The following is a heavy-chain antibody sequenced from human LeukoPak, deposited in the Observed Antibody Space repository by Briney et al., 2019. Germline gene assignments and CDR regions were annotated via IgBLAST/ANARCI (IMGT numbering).Heavy chain of an antibody. Sequence: GKSLRLSCAASGFTFSGYPIHWVRQAPGKGLEWVAVISYDGSNKYYADSVKGRFTISRDNSKNTLYLQMNSLRAEDTAVYYCARLEYSSSSGYWGQGTLVTVSS. V-gene: IGHV3-30-3*01. J-gene: IGHJ4*02. CDR2: ISYDGSNK. D-gene: IGHD6-6*01. CDR1: GFTFSGYP. CDR3: ARLEYSSSSGY.